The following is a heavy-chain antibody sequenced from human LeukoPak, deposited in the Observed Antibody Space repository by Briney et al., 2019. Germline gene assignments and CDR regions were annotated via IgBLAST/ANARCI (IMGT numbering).Heavy chain of an antibody. CDR3: ARSPVRFGYYFDY. CDR1: GYSFTSYW. V-gene: IGHV5-51*01. CDR2: IYPGDSDT. J-gene: IGHJ4*02. D-gene: IGHD3-10*02. Sequence: GESLKISCKGSGYSFTSYWIGWVRQMPGKGLEWMGIIYPGDSDTRYSPSFQGQVTISADKSISTAYLQWSSLKASDTATYYCARSPVRFGYYFDYWGQGTLVTVSS.